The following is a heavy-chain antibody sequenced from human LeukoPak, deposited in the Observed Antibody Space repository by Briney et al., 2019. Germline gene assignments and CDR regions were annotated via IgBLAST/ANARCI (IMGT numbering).Heavy chain of an antibody. Sequence: KTGGSLRLSCAASGFTFSNYAMNWVRQAPGKGLEWVSSISSSSTYIYYADSVKGRFTISRDDAKNSLYLQMNSLRAEDTAVYYCASNPLSRSWYYFDYWGQGTLVTVSS. CDR3: ASNPLSRSWYYFDY. J-gene: IGHJ4*02. D-gene: IGHD6-13*01. CDR1: GFTFSNYA. V-gene: IGHV3-21*01. CDR2: ISSSSTYI.